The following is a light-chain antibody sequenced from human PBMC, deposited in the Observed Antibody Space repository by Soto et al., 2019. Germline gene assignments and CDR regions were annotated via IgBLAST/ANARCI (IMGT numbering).Light chain of an antibody. J-gene: IGKJ1*01. Sequence: DIQMTQSPSSLSASVGDRVTIICRASQSVSTRLAWYQQKPGKAPKVLIYDASSWAGGVPSRFTGSGSGKEFPLTSNSLQPDYFATYYCQQYSVYWTFGQGTKVEIK. CDR3: QQYSVYWT. CDR2: DAS. V-gene: IGKV1-5*02. CDR1: QSVSTR.